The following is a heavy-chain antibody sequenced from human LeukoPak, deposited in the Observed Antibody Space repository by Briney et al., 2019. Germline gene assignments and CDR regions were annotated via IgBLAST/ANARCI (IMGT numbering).Heavy chain of an antibody. V-gene: IGHV3-30-3*01. D-gene: IGHD1-26*01. CDR1: GFTFSSYA. CDR3: ARGEVGAPLDY. J-gene: IGHJ4*02. Sequence: SGGSLRPSCAASGFTFSSYAMHWVRQAPGKGLEWVAVISYDGSNKYYADSVKGRFTISRDNSKNTLYLQMNSLRAGDTAVYYCARGEVGAPLDYWGQGTLVTVSS. CDR2: ISYDGSNK.